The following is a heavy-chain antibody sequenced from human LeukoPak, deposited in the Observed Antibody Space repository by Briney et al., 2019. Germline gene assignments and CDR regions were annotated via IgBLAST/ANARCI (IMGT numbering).Heavy chain of an antibody. Sequence: GGSLRLSCVGSGFSFSPYWMHWVRQDPVKVLVWVARISSDGSDTKYADSVKGRFTISRDNAKNTLYLQMNSLRAEDTALYYCARDQTELGPTTVDHWGQGTQVTVSS. CDR3: ARDQTELGPTTVDH. V-gene: IGHV3-74*03. D-gene: IGHD1-14*01. J-gene: IGHJ4*02. CDR2: ISSDGSDT. CDR1: GFSFSPYW.